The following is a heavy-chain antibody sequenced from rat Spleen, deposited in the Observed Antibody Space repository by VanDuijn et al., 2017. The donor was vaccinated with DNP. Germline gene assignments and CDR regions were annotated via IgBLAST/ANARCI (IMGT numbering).Heavy chain of an antibody. CDR3: ARLTSGMIAYYFPY. J-gene: IGHJ2*01. CDR2: ISTSGTRT. Sequence: EVQLVESGGGLVQPGRSLKLSCAASGFTFSDYYMAWVRQAPKEGLEWVASISTSGTRTYYPDSVKGRFTISRDNVKSSLYLQMNSLRSEDTATYYCARLTSGMIAYYFPYWGQGVMVTVSS. CDR1: GFTFSDYY. V-gene: IGHV5-7*01. D-gene: IGHD1-7*01.